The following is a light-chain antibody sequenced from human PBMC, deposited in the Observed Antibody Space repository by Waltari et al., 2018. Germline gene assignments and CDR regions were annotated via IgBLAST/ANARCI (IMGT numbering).Light chain of an antibody. CDR2: WAS. V-gene: IGKV4-1*01. CDR1: QNILYSSDQKNY. Sequence: DIVLTQSPDSLAVSLGERATINCKSTQNILYSSDQKNYLAWYQQKAGQPPKLLIYWASTRESGVPDRFSGSGSGTDFTLTISSLQADDVAVYYCQQYYGIPFTFGPGTKVEIK. CDR3: QQYYGIPFT. J-gene: IGKJ3*01.